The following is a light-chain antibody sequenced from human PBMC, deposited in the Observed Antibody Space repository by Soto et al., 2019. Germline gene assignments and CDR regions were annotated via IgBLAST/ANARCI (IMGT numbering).Light chain of an antibody. CDR1: QSISSSY. CDR3: QHYGRSPTWT. V-gene: IGKV3-20*01. J-gene: IGKJ1*01. CDR2: AAS. Sequence: EIVLTQSPGTLSLSPGERATLSCRASQSISSSYLAWYQQKPGQAPRLLIYAASSRATGIPDRFSGSGSGTDFTLTISRLEPDDFAVYYCQHYGRSPTWTFGQGTKVDI.